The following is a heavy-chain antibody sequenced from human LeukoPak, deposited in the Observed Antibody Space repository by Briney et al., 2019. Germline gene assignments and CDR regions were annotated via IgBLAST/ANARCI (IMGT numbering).Heavy chain of an antibody. CDR2: INHSGST. Sequence: SKTLSLTCAVYGGSFSGYYWSWIRQPPGKGLEWSGEINHSGSTNYNPALKSRVTISVDTSKNQFSLKLSSVTAADTAVYFCARGPPTDYYDSSGFYYVFDYWGQGTLVTVSS. CDR3: ARGPPTDYYDSSGFYYVFDY. D-gene: IGHD3-22*01. V-gene: IGHV4-34*01. J-gene: IGHJ4*02. CDR1: GGSFSGYY.